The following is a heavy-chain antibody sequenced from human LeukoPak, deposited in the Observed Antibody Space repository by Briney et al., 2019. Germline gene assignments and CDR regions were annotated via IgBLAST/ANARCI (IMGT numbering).Heavy chain of an antibody. CDR1: GFTFSSFA. CDR2: IYSGGST. V-gene: IGHV3-66*02. D-gene: IGHD2-2*01. CDR3: ATDFPCSSTSCYWGY. Sequence: GSLSLSCTASGFTFSSFAMNWVRQVPGKGLEWVSVIYSGGSTYYADSVKGRFTISRDNSKNTLYLQMNSLRAEDTAVYYCATDFPCSSTSCYWGYWGQGTLVTVSS. J-gene: IGHJ4*02.